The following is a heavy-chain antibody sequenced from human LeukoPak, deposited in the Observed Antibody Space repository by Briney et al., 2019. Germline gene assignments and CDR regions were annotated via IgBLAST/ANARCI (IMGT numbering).Heavy chain of an antibody. CDR1: GFTFSSSA. J-gene: IGHJ4*02. CDR2: ISNNGGYT. CDR3: ARDGSYGCPHDY. D-gene: IGHD5-18*01. V-gene: IGHV3-23*01. Sequence: GGSLRLSCAASGFTFSSSAMSWVRQAPGKGLEWVSAISNNGGYTYYADSVQGRFTISRDNSKSTLCLQMNSLRAEDTAVYYCARDGSYGCPHDYWGQGTLVTVSS.